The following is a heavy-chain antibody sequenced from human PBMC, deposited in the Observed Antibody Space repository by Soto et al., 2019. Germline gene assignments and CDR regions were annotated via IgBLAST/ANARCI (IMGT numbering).Heavy chain of an antibody. CDR3: ARGEQQLDNNWLDP. J-gene: IGHJ5*02. Sequence: ASVKVSCKASGYTFTSYGISWLRQAPGQGLEWMGWISAYNGNTNYAQKLQGRVTMTTDTSTSTAYMELRSLRSDDTAVYYCARGEQQLDNNWLDPWGQGTLVTVSS. CDR1: GYTFTSYG. V-gene: IGHV1-18*01. D-gene: IGHD6-13*01. CDR2: ISAYNGNT.